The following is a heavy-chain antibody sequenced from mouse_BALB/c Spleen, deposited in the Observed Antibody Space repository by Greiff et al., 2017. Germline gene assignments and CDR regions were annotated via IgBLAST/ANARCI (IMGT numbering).Heavy chain of an antibody. V-gene: IGHV5-4*02. CDR2: ISDGGSYT. J-gene: IGHJ1*01. D-gene: IGHD2-3*01. Sequence: EVKLVESGGGLVKPGGSLKLSCAASGFTFSDYYMYWVRQTPEKRLEWVATISDGGSYTYYPDSVKGRFTISRDNAKNNLYLQMSSLKSEDTAMYYCARTPLYDSGAHWYFDVWGAGTTVTVSS. CDR3: ARTPLYDSGAHWYFDV. CDR1: GFTFSDYY.